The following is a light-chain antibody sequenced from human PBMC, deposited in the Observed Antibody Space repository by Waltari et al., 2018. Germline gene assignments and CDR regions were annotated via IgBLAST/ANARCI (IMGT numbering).Light chain of an antibody. V-gene: IGKV3-11*01. CDR1: QSVSSY. J-gene: IGKJ5*01. Sequence: EIVLTQSPATLSLSPGDSATLSCRASQSVSSYLAWYQQNPGQAPRLLIYDASNRATGIPARFSGSGSGTDFTLTISSLEPEDFAVYYCQQRSNWPPITFGQGTRLEIK. CDR2: DAS. CDR3: QQRSNWPPIT.